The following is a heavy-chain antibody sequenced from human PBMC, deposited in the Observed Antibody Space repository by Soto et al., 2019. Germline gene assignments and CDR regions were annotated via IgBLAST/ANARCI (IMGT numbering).Heavy chain of an antibody. CDR1: GDSFTSYY. V-gene: IGHV4-34*01. J-gene: IGHJ6*03. D-gene: IGHD3-10*01. CDR3: ARGITMVRGNYYYYMDV. Sequence: SETLSLTCNVSGDSFTSYYWTWVRQPPGKGLEWIGEINHAGHTNYFPSLKSRVTILVDRSRNQFSLKLSSVTVADTAVYYCARGITMVRGNYYYYMDVWGKGTTVTVSS. CDR2: INHAGHT.